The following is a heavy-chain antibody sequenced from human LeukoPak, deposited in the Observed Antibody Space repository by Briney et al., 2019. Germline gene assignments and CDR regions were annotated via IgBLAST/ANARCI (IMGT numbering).Heavy chain of an antibody. Sequence: SETLSLTCAVSGGSISSGGYSWSWIRQPPGKGLEWIGYIYHSGSTYYNPSLKSRVTISVDRSKNQFSLKLSSVTAADTAVYYCAGVARGAFDCWGQGTLVKVSS. CDR3: AGVARGAFDC. V-gene: IGHV4-30-2*01. CDR2: IYHSGST. CDR1: GGSISSGGYS. J-gene: IGHJ3*01.